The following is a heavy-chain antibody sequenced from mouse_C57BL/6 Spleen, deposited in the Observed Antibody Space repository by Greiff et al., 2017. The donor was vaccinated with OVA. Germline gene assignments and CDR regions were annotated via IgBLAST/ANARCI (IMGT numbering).Heavy chain of an antibody. V-gene: IGHV1-61*01. J-gene: IGHJ3*01. CDR3: ARGGYDYDAWFAY. CDR1: GYTFTSYW. Sequence: VQLQQPGAELVRPGSSVKLSCKASGYTFTSYWMDWVKQRPGQGLEWIGNIYPSDSETPYNQKFKDKATLTVDKSSSTAYMQLSSLTSEDSAVYYCARGGYDYDAWFAYWGQGTLVTVSA. D-gene: IGHD2-4*01. CDR2: IYPSDSET.